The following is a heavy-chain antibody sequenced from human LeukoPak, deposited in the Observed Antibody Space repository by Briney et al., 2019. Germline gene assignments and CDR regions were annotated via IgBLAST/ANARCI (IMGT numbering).Heavy chain of an antibody. CDR3: AAKYSSSWSYYFDY. Sequence: SGGSLRLSCAASGFTFSSYAMSWVRQAPGKGLEWVSAISGSGGSTYYADSVKGRFTISRDNSKNTLYLQMNSLRAEDTAVYYYAAKYSSSWSYYFDYWGQGTLVTVSS. J-gene: IGHJ4*02. D-gene: IGHD6-13*01. V-gene: IGHV3-23*01. CDR1: GFTFSSYA. CDR2: ISGSGGST.